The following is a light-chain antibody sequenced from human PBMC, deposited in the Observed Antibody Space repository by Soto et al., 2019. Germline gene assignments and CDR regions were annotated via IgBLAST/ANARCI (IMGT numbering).Light chain of an antibody. V-gene: IGLV2-14*01. J-gene: IGLJ3*02. CDR1: NSDVGGYRY. CDR3: SSYSTNAPWV. CDR2: GVS. Sequence: QSVLTQPASVSGSPGQSITISCTGTNSDVGGYRYVSWYQQYPGKAPKIILYGVSHRPSGVSDRFSGSKSGNTASLTISGLQAEDEADYYCSSYSTNAPWVFGGGTKLTVL.